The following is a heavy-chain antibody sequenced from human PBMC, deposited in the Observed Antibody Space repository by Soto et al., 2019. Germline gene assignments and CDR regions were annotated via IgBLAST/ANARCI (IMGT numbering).Heavy chain of an antibody. V-gene: IGHV1-69*13. CDR1: GGTFSSYA. CDR3: ARDMTTVTSLYYYYYMDV. CDR2: IIPIFGTA. J-gene: IGHJ6*03. Sequence: GASVKVSCKASGGTFSSYAISWVRQAPGQGLEWMGGIIPIFGTANYAQKFQGRVTITADESTSTAYMELSSLRSEDTAVYYCARDMTTVTSLYYYYYMDVWGKGTTVTVSS. D-gene: IGHD4-4*01.